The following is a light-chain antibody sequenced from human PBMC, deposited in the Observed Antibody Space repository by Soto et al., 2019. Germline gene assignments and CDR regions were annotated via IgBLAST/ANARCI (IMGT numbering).Light chain of an antibody. CDR3: SSYTSSSTLVV. V-gene: IGLV2-14*01. J-gene: IGLJ2*01. CDR2: EVS. CDR1: SSDVGGYNY. Sequence: QSALTQPASVSGSPGQSITISRTGTSSDVGGYNYVSWYQQHPGKAPKLMIFEVSNRPSGVSNRFSGSKSGNMASLTISGLQAEDEADYYCSSYTSSSTLVVFGGGTKLTVL.